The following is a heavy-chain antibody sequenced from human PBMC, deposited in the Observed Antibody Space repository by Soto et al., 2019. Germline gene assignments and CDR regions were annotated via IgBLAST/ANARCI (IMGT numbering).Heavy chain of an antibody. CDR3: AKSPYGDSHFDY. Sequence: EVQLLESGGGLVQPGGSLRLSCAASGFTFSSYAMSWVRQAPGKGLEWVSAISGSGGSTYYADSVKGRFTISRDNSKNTLYLQINSLRAEDTAVYYCAKSPYGDSHFDYGGQGPLFTVSS. D-gene: IGHD4-17*01. J-gene: IGHJ4*02. CDR2: ISGSGGST. CDR1: GFTFSSYA. V-gene: IGHV3-23*01.